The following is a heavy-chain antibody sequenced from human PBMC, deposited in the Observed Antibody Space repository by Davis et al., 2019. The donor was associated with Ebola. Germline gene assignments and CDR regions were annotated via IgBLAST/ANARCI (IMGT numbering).Heavy chain of an antibody. Sequence: PGGSLRLSCAASGFTFSSYGMHWVRQAPGKGLEWVAVIWYDGSNKYYADSVKGRFTISRDNSKNTLYLQMNSLRAEDTAVYYCAREGDYYDTREGRQHYYFDYWGQGTLVTVSS. J-gene: IGHJ4*02. CDR3: AREGDYYDTREGRQHYYFDY. CDR1: GFTFSSYG. D-gene: IGHD3-22*01. CDR2: IWYDGSNK. V-gene: IGHV3-33*01.